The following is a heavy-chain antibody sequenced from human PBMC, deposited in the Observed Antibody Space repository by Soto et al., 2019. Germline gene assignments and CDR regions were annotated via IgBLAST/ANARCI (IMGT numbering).Heavy chain of an antibody. CDR3: ARAQAIGSSSGPFGY. Sequence: PGGSLRLSCAASGFTFSSYAMHWVRQAPGKGLEWVAVISYDGSNKYYADSVKGRFTISRDNSKNTLYLQMNSLRAEDTAVYYCARAQAIGSSSGPFGYWGQGTLVTAPQ. CDR1: GFTFSSYA. D-gene: IGHD6-6*01. CDR2: ISYDGSNK. V-gene: IGHV3-30-3*01. J-gene: IGHJ4*02.